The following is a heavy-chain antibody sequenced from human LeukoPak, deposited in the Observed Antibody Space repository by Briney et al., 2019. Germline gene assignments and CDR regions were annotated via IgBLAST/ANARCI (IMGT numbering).Heavy chain of an antibody. D-gene: IGHD6-13*01. CDR1: GYTFTSYG. J-gene: IGHJ5*02. Sequence: ASVKVSCEASGYTFTSYGISWVRQAPGQGLEWMGWISAYNGNTNYAQKLQGRVTMTTDTSTSTAYMELRSLRSDDTAVYYCAREYGSSWYSWFDPWGQGTLVTVSS. CDR2: ISAYNGNT. V-gene: IGHV1-18*01. CDR3: AREYGSSWYSWFDP.